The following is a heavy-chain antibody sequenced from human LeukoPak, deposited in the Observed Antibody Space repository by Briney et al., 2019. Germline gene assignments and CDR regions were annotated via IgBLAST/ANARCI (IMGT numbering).Heavy chain of an antibody. Sequence: PRGSPRLSCAASGFTFSSYWMSWVRQAPGKGLEWVANIKQDGSEKYYVDSVKGRFTISRDNAKNSLYLQMNSLRAEDTAVYYCARPNYYDYYYYYYMDVWGKGTTVTVSS. D-gene: IGHD3-22*01. CDR3: ARPNYYDYYYYYYMDV. J-gene: IGHJ6*03. V-gene: IGHV3-7*01. CDR2: IKQDGSEK. CDR1: GFTFSSYW.